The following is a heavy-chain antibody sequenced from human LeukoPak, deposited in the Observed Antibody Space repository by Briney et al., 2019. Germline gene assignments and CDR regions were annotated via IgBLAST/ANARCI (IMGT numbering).Heavy chain of an antibody. Sequence: ASVKVSCKASGYTFTSYYMHWVRQAPGQGLEWMGWINPNSGGTNYAQKFQGRVTMTRDTSISTAYMELSRLRSDDTAVYYCARVNIVVVPADTPWFDPWGQGTLVTVSS. CDR3: ARVNIVVVPADTPWFDP. J-gene: IGHJ5*02. CDR1: GYTFTSYY. V-gene: IGHV1-2*02. D-gene: IGHD2-2*01. CDR2: INPNSGGT.